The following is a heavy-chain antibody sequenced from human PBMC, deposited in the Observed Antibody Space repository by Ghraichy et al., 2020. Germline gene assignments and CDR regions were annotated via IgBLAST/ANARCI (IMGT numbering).Heavy chain of an antibody. CDR1: GYTFTSYY. CDR2: INPSGGST. V-gene: IGHV1-46*01. CDR3: AREVPRFLEWLPNAFDI. Sequence: ASVKVSCKASGYTFTSYYMHWVRQAPGQGLEWMGIINPSGGSTSYAQKFQGRVTMTRDTSTRTVYMELSSLRSEDTAVYYCAREVPRFLEWLPNAFDIWGQGTMVTVSS. D-gene: IGHD3-3*01. J-gene: IGHJ3*02.